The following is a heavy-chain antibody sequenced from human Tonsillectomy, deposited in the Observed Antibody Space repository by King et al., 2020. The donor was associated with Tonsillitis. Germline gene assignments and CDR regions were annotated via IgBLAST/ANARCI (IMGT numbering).Heavy chain of an antibody. V-gene: IGHV3-53*01. D-gene: IGHD2/OR15-2a*01. J-gene: IGHJ4*02. CDR1: GFTVSSNY. CDR2: IFSGGST. CDR3: ARDSADFIPFDY. Sequence: VKLVESGGGLIQPGGSLRLSCAASGFTVSSNYMSWVRQAPGKGLEWVSVIFSGGSTYYADSVKGRFTISRDNSKNTLYLQMNSLRAEDTAVYYCARDSADFIPFDYWGQGTLVTVSS.